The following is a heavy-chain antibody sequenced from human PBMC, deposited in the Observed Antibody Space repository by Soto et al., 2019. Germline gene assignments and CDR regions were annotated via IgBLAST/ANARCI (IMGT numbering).Heavy chain of an antibody. V-gene: IGHV3-23*01. Sequence: XGSLRLSGAASGFTFSRYVMTWVRQAPGKGLEWVSGISGSGGSTYYADSVKGRFTISRDNSKNTLYLQMNSLRAEDTAVYYCAKDGDVWGQGTTVTVSS. CDR1: GFTFSRYV. CDR3: AKDGDV. CDR2: ISGSGGST. J-gene: IGHJ6*02.